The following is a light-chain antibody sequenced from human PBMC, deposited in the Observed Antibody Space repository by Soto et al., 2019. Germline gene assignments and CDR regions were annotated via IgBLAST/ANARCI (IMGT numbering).Light chain of an antibody. J-gene: IGKJ5*01. CDR3: QQYDYLIT. V-gene: IGKV3-20*01. Sequence: EIVLTQSPGTLSLSLVERATLSFRASQSLNSNYLAWHQQKPGQAPRLLIYDTFSRATGIPDRFSGSGSGTDFTLTISRLEPEDFAVYFCQQYDYLITFGQGTRLEI. CDR1: QSLNSNY. CDR2: DTF.